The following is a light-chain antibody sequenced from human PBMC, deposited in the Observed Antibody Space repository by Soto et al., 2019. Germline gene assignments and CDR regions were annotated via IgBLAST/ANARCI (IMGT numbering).Light chain of an antibody. V-gene: IGKV3-20*01. CDR1: QSVDSSY. CDR3: QQYGSSPPVT. J-gene: IGKJ4*01. CDR2: GAS. Sequence: EIVLTQSPGTLSLSPGERATLSCRASQSVDSSYFAWYQQKPGQAPRLLISGASIRATGIPDRFSGSGSGTDFTLTISRLKPEDFAVYYCQQYGSSPPVTFGGGTKVEIK.